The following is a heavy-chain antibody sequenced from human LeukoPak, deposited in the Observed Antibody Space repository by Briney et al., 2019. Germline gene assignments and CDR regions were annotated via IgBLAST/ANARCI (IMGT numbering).Heavy chain of an antibody. V-gene: IGHV3-30-3*01. CDR3: AKGGVVPAAY. CDR1: GFTFSSYA. D-gene: IGHD2-2*01. CDR2: ISYDGSNK. Sequence: GRSLRLSCAASGFTFSSYAMHWVRQAPGKGLEWVAVISYDGSNKYYADSVKGRFTISRDNSKNTLYLQMNSLRAEDTTVYYCAKGGVVPAAYWGQGTLVTVSS. J-gene: IGHJ4*02.